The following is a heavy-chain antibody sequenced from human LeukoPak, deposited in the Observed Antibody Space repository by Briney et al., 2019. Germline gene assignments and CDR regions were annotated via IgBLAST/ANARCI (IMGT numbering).Heavy chain of an antibody. CDR1: GLILSNYG. CDR2: ISDSGGRT. J-gene: IGHJ4*02. V-gene: IGHV3-23*01. CDR3: AKRGVVIRVILVGFHKEAYYFDS. Sequence: GGSLRLFCAVSGLILSNYGMSWVRQAPGKGLEWVAGISDSGGRTNYADSVKGRFTIYRDNPKNTLYLQMNSLRAEDTAVYFCAKRGVVIRVILVGFHKEAYYFDSWGQGTLVTVSS. D-gene: IGHD3-22*01.